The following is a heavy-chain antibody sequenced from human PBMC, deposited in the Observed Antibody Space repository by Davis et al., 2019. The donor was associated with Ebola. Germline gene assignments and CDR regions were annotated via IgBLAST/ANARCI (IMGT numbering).Heavy chain of an antibody. CDR2: INHSGST. D-gene: IGHD3-22*01. Sequence: SETLSLTCTVSGGSISSYYWSWIRQPPGKGLEWIGEINHSGSTNYNPSLKSRVTISVDTSKNQFSLKLSSVTAADTAVYYCARRTDYYYDSSGYYYGLYYYGMDVWGQGTTVTVSS. V-gene: IGHV4-34*01. CDR1: GGSISSYY. CDR3: ARRTDYYYDSSGYYYGLYYYGMDV. J-gene: IGHJ6*02.